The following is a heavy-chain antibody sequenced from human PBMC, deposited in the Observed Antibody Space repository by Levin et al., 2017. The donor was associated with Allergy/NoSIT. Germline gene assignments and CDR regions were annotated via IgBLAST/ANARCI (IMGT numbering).Heavy chain of an antibody. J-gene: IGHJ4*02. CDR1: GHTFSGDY. CDR3: ASGPEWTNQIDY. V-gene: IGHV1-2*02. D-gene: IGHD1-14*01. CDR2: MKTRSGGT. Sequence: VASVKVSCKASGHTFSGDYIHWVRQAPGQGLEWMGWMKTRSGGTNFADKFQGRVTMTRDTSISTAYMELSRLTSDDTGVFYCASGPEWTNQIDYWGQGTLVTVS.